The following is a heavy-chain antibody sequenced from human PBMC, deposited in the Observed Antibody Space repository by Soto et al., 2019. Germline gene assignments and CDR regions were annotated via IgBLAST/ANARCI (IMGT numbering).Heavy chain of an antibody. V-gene: IGHV3-23*01. Sequence: PGGSLRLSCAASGFTFASYAMAWVRQAPGKGVEWVSGTGGGESDRYYADSVKGRFTISRDISTNMVYLQMSSLTDEDTAVYYCARAREPEYSSAISFDIWGQGALVTVSS. CDR3: ARAREPEYSSAISFDI. J-gene: IGHJ4*02. CDR1: GFTFASYA. CDR2: TGGGESDR. D-gene: IGHD5-18*01.